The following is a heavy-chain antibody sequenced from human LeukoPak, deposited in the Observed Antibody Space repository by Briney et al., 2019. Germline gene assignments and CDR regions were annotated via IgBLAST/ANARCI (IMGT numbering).Heavy chain of an antibody. CDR3: ARGRDGYIFDY. J-gene: IGHJ4*02. CDR1: GGSISSYY. Sequence: SETLSLTCTVSGGSISSYYWSWIRQPPGKGLEWIGYIYYGGSTNYNPSLESRVTISVDTSKNQFSLKLSSVTAADTAVYYCARGRDGYIFDYWGQGTLVTVSS. CDR2: IYYGGST. D-gene: IGHD5-24*01. V-gene: IGHV4-59*01.